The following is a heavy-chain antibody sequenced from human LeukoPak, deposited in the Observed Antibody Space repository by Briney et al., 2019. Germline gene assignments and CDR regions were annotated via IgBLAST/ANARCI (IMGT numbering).Heavy chain of an antibody. CDR3: AAGSESYDTRGYSYYFDY. D-gene: IGHD3-22*01. J-gene: IGHJ4*02. CDR1: GGSISSYY. CDR2: INYSGST. V-gene: IGHV4-59*01. Sequence: PSETLSLTCTVSGGSISSYYWSWIRQPPGKGLEWIGYINYSGSTNYKPSLKSRVTISVDRSKNQFSLKLSSVTAADTAVYYCAAGSESYDTRGYSYYFDYWGQGTLVTVSS.